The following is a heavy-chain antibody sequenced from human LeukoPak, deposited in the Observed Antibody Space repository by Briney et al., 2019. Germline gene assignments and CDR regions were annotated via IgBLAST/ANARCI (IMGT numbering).Heavy chain of an antibody. V-gene: IGHV2-5*02. CDR1: GFSLSTRGVG. CDR2: FYWDDDK. J-gene: IGHJ1*01. D-gene: IGHD2-21*02. Sequence: SGPTLVQPTQTLTLTFTFSGFSLSTRGVGVGWIRQPPGKALEWIAFFYWDDDKRYSPSLKSRLTITKDTSKNQVVLTMTNMDPVDTATYYCARRLVTATRAEYFQHWGQGTLVTVSS. CDR3: ARRLVTATRAEYFQH.